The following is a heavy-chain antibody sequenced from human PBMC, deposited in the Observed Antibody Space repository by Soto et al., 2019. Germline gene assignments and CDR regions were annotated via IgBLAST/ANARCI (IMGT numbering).Heavy chain of an antibody. CDR3: VRGVPTPIRRYDY. D-gene: IGHD3-10*01. J-gene: IGHJ4*02. Sequence: GWSLRLSCVVSGFTFSGNALSWFRQPAGKGLQWVSGISYSGSDTFYADSAKGRFTISRDNSRNTLFLHMSGLRADDTAVYFCVRGVPTPIRRYDYWCQGNLVTVS. V-gene: IGHV3-23*05. CDR2: ISYSGSDT. CDR1: GFTFSGNA.